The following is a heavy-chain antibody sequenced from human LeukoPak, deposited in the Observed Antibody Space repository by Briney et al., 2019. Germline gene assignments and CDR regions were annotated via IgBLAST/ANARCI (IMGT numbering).Heavy chain of an antibody. CDR3: ARDKTGGVFDY. Sequence: ASETLSLTCTVSGDSISTYYWSWIRQPPGKGLEWIGYIYYSGSTNYNPSLKSRVTISVDTSKDQFSLKLSSVTAADTAVYYCARDKTGGVFDYWGQGTLVTVSS. CDR1: GDSISTYY. V-gene: IGHV4-59*01. J-gene: IGHJ4*02. CDR2: IYYSGST. D-gene: IGHD3-16*01.